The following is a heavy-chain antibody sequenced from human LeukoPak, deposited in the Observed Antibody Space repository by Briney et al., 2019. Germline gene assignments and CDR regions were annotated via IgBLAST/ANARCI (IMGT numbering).Heavy chain of an antibody. CDR3: ARGVRAPRPYNWFDP. V-gene: IGHV3-7*01. D-gene: IGHD3-22*01. Sequence: PGGSLRLSCAASGFTFSSYWMSWVRQAPGKGLEWVANIKQDGSEKYYVDSVKGRSTISRDNAKNSLYLQMNSLRAEDTAVYYCARGVRAPRPYNWFDPWGQGTLVTVSS. J-gene: IGHJ5*02. CDR1: GFTFSSYW. CDR2: IKQDGSEK.